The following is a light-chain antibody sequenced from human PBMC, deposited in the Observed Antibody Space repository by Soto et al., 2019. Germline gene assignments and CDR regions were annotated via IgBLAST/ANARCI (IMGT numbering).Light chain of an antibody. Sequence: QSALTQPASVSGSPGQSITISCTGTASDIGNYNYVSWYQLHPGKAPKLLIYGVSNRPSGVSNRFSGSKSGNAASLTISGLQAEDEADYYCSSYTNINTRACVFGTGIKLTVL. CDR1: ASDIGNYNY. CDR3: SSYTNINTRACV. J-gene: IGLJ1*01. V-gene: IGLV2-14*01. CDR2: GVS.